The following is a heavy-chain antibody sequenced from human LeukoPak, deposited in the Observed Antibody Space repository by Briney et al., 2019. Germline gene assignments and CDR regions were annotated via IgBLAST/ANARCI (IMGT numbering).Heavy chain of an antibody. CDR3: ARDPVSSDVYNGMDV. V-gene: IGHV3-21*01. J-gene: IGHJ6*02. Sequence: KAGGSLRLSCAASGFTFSSYSMNWVRQAPGRGLEWVSSISSSSSYIYYADSVKGRFTISRDNAKNSLYLQMNSLRAEDTAVYYCARDPVSSDVYNGMDVWGQGTTVTVSS. CDR1: GFTFSSYS. D-gene: IGHD1-14*01. CDR2: ISSSSSYI.